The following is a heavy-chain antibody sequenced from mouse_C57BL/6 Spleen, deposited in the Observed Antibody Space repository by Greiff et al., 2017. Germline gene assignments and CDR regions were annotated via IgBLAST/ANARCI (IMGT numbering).Heavy chain of an antibody. J-gene: IGHJ4*01. CDR2: ISSGGSYT. Sequence: EVQLVESGGDLVKPGGSLKLSCAASGFTFSSYGMSWVRQTPDKRLEWVATISSGGSYTYYPDSVKGRFTISRDNAKNTLYLQMSSLKSEDTAMYDWARRGNYDGFYAMDYWGQGTSVTVSS. V-gene: IGHV5-6*01. D-gene: IGHD2-4*01. CDR3: ARRGNYDGFYAMDY. CDR1: GFTFSSYG.